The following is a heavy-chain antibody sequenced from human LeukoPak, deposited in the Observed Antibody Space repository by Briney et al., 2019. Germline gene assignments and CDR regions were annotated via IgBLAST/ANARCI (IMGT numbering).Heavy chain of an antibody. CDR2: INPNSGGT. J-gene: IGHJ4*02. Sequence: ASVKVSCKASGYTFTGYYMHWVRQAPGQGLEWMGWINPNSGGTNYAQKFQGRVTMTRDTSISAAYMELSRLRSDDTAVYYCARDHSPYCSGGSCYSGYFDYWGQGTLVTVSS. CDR1: GYTFTGYY. D-gene: IGHD2-15*01. V-gene: IGHV1-2*02. CDR3: ARDHSPYCSGGSCYSGYFDY.